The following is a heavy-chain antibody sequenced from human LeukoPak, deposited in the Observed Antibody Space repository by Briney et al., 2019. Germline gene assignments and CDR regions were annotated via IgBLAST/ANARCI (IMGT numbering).Heavy chain of an antibody. CDR3: AKDPHYDFWSGYYGAPHY. CDR2: ILSDGSKE. Sequence: GGSLRLSCAASGFTFSSYGMHWVRQAPGKGLEWVAVILSDGSKEFHTDSVKGRFTISRDNSKNTLYLQMNSLRAEDTAVYYCAKDPHYDFWSGYYGAPHYWGQGTLVTVSS. CDR1: GFTFSSYG. J-gene: IGHJ4*02. V-gene: IGHV3-30*02. D-gene: IGHD3-3*01.